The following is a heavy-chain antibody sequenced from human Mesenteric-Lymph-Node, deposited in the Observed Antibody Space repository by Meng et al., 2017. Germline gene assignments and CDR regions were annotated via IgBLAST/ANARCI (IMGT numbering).Heavy chain of an antibody. D-gene: IGHD4-17*01. CDR1: GYTFTSYG. CDR3: ARSGDDYGDYLYYYYYYGMDV. V-gene: IGHV1-18*01. J-gene: IGHJ6*02. Sequence: ASVKVSCKASGYTFTSYGISWVRQAPGQGLEWMGWISAYNGNTNYAQKLQGRVTMTTDTSTSTAYMELSSLRSEDTAVYYCARSGDDYGDYLYYYYYYGMDVWGQGTTVTVSS. CDR2: ISAYNGNT.